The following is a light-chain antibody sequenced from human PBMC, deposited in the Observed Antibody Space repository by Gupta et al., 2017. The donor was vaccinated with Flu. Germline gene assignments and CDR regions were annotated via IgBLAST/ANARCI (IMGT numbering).Light chain of an antibody. J-gene: IGKJ3*01. CDR2: GGS. Sequence: GTLSLSPGDRATLSCRASQSINSAYLAWYQQKPGQAPRLLIQGGSSRFTGVPDRFSGGGSGTDFTLTISGLEPEDFAVYSCQQYDTSPLTFGPGTKVEIK. CDR1: QSINSAY. V-gene: IGKV3-20*01. CDR3: QQYDTSPLT.